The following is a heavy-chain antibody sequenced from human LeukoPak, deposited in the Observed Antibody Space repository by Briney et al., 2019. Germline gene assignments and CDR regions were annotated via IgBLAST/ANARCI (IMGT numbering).Heavy chain of an antibody. V-gene: IGHV4-4*07. CDR1: GGSISSYY. CDR3: ASGPTPHYYYYAMDV. CDR2: IYTSGST. Sequence: SETLSLTCTVSGGSISSYYWSWIRQPAGKGLEWIGRIYTSGSTNYNPSLKSRVTMSVDTSKNQFSLKLSSVTAADTAVYYCASGPTPHYYYYAMDVWGQGTTVTVSS. J-gene: IGHJ6*02. D-gene: IGHD2-15*01.